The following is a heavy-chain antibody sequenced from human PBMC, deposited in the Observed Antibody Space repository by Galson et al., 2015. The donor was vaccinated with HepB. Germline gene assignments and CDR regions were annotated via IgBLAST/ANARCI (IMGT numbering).Heavy chain of an antibody. CDR3: ARGLISKIDY. CDR2: ISSSSSTI. V-gene: IGHV3-48*01. J-gene: IGHJ4*02. CDR1: GFTLSSYS. Sequence: SLRLSCAASGFTLSSYSMNWVRQAPGKGLEWVSYISSSSSTIYYADSVKGRLTISRDNAKDSLYLQMNSLRAEDTAVYYCARGLISKIDYWGQGTLVTVSS. D-gene: IGHD3-3*02.